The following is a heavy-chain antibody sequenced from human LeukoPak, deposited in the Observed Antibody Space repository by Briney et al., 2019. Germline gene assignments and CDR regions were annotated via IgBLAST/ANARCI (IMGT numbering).Heavy chain of an antibody. J-gene: IGHJ5*02. CDR2: ISSSGSTI. V-gene: IGHV3-48*03. Sequence: GGSLRLSCAASGFTFSSYEMNWVRQAPGKGLEWVSYISSSGSTIYYADSVKGRFTISRDNAKNPLYLQMNSLRAEDTAVYYCASGVPAAPNWFDPWGQGTLVTVSS. D-gene: IGHD2-2*01. CDR3: ASGVPAAPNWFDP. CDR1: GFTFSSYE.